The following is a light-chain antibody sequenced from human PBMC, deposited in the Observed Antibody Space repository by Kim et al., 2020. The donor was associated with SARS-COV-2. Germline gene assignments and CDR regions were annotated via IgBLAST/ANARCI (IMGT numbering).Light chain of an antibody. Sequence: EIVLTQSPATLSLSPGERATLSCRASQSVSSYLAWYKQKPGQAPRLLIYDASNRATGIPARFSGSGSWTDFTLTISSLEPEDFAVYYCQQRSNWPLTFGGGTKVDIK. J-gene: IGKJ4*01. CDR3: QQRSNWPLT. CDR2: DAS. CDR1: QSVSSY. V-gene: IGKV3-11*01.